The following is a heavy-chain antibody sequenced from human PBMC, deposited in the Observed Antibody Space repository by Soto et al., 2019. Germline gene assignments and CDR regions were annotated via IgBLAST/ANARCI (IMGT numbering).Heavy chain of an antibody. CDR1: GFTFSSYA. V-gene: IGHV3-30-3*01. CDR3: ARVYNWNDVTLCFDY. CDR2: ISYDGSNK. J-gene: IGHJ4*02. Sequence: QVQLVESGGGVVQPGRSLRLSCAASGFTFSSYAMHWVRQAPGKGLEWVAVISYDGSNKYYADSVKGRFTISRDNSKNTLYLQMNSLRAEDTAVYYCARVYNWNDVTLCFDYWGQGTLVTVSS. D-gene: IGHD1-20*01.